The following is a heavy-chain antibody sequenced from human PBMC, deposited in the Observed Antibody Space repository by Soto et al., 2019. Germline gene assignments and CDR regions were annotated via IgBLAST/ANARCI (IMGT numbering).Heavy chain of an antibody. CDR2: IYYSGST. CDR3: ARDLGVCSGGSCYYDYYGMAV. J-gene: IGHJ6*02. V-gene: IGHV4-31*03. CDR1: GGSISSGGYY. Sequence: SETLSLTCTVSGGSISSGGYYWSWIRQHPGKGLEWIGYIYYSGSTYYNPSLKSRVTISVDTSKNQFSLKLSSVTAADTAVYYCARDLGVCSGGSCYYDYYGMAVWGQGTTVTVSS. D-gene: IGHD2-15*01.